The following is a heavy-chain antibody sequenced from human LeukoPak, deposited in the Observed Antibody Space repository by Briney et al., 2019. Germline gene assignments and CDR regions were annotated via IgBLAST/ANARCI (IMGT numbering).Heavy chain of an antibody. CDR1: GFTFSSYS. Sequence: GGSLRLSCAASGFTFSSYSMNWVRQAPGKGLEWVPSISSSSSYIYYADSVKGRFTISRDNAKNSLYLQMNSLRAEDTAVYYCARGRIVVVPAAILGTYYFDYWGQGTLVTVSS. CDR3: ARGRIVVVPAAILGTYYFDY. J-gene: IGHJ4*02. V-gene: IGHV3-21*01. D-gene: IGHD2-2*01. CDR2: ISSSSSYI.